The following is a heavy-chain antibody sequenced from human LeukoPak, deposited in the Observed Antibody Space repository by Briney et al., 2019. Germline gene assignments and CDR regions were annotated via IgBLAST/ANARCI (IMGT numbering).Heavy chain of an antibody. D-gene: IGHD4-23*01. J-gene: IGHJ4*02. V-gene: IGHV3-21*06. Sequence: PGGSLRLSCAASGFTFSSYEMNWVRQAPGKGLEWVSSISSSSSYIYYAGSVRGRFTISRDNAKNSLYLQVNSLRAEDTAVYYCAREDYGGNSGNYWGQGTLVTVSS. CDR2: ISSSSSYI. CDR3: AREDYGGNSGNY. CDR1: GFTFSSYE.